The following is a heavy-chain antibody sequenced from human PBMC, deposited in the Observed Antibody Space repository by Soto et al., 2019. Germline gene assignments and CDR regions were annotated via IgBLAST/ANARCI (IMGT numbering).Heavy chain of an antibody. D-gene: IGHD3-22*01. CDR1: GYPFPSFE. CDR2: ISNAGSGSI. V-gene: IGHV1-3*01. J-gene: IGHJ4*02. CDR3: ARESDHYQAFFQN. Sequence: QVHLVQSGAEVKKPGASVKVSCKTSGYPFPSFEIHWIRQAPGQRPEWMGGISNAGSGSIKYSQRFQDRLTISGDKRATTVYMTLSSLTSEDTAIYYCARESDHYQAFFQNWGQGSLVTVSA.